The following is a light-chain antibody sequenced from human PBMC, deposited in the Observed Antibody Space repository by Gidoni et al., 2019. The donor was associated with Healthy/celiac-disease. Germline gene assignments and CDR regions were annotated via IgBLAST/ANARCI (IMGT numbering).Light chain of an antibody. CDR2: EVS. J-gene: IGLJ3*02. CDR3: CSYAGSSTCV. V-gene: IGLV2-23*02. Sequence: QSALTQPAPVSGSPGQSITISCTGTSSDVGSYNLVSWYQQHPGKAPKLMIYEVSKRPSGVSNRFSGSKSGNTASLTISGLQAEDEADYYCCSYAGSSTCVFGGGTKLTVL. CDR1: SSDVGSYNL.